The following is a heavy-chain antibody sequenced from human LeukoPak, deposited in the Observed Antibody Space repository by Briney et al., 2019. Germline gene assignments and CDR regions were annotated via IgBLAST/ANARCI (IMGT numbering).Heavy chain of an antibody. V-gene: IGHV4-59*01. Sequence: PSETLSLTCTVSGGSISNYYWTWIRQPPGKGLEWIGYIYYSGTTHYSPSLQSRVTLSVDPSKSQFSLKLSSVTAADTAVYYCARVGGSWYSAAFDVWGQGTMVSVSS. D-gene: IGHD6-13*01. CDR3: ARVGGSWYSAAFDV. CDR2: IYYSGTT. J-gene: IGHJ3*01. CDR1: GGSISNYY.